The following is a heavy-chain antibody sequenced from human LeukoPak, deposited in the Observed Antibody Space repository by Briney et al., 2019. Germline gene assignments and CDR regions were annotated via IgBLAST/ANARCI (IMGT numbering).Heavy chain of an antibody. CDR3: ARDGGGEYSSSWYEFDY. CDR2: ISGSGTTK. Sequence: GGSLRLSCAASGFTFSRFTMNWVRQAPGKGLEWVSYISGSGTTKYYADSVKGRFTISRDNAKNSLYLQMNSLRAEDTAVYYCARDGGGEYSSSWYEFDYWGQGTLVTVSS. CDR1: GFTFSRFT. D-gene: IGHD6-13*01. J-gene: IGHJ4*02. V-gene: IGHV3-48*04.